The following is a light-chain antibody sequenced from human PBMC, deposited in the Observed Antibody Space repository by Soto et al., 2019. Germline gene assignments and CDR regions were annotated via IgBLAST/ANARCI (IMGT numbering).Light chain of an antibody. V-gene: IGLV2-14*03. CDR2: DVS. CDR3: SSFTSSNSYV. CDR1: SSDVGAYNY. J-gene: IGLJ1*01. Sequence: QSALTQPASVSGSPGQSITISCTGTSSDVGAYNYVSWYQHHPGKAPKLMIYDVSNRPSGVPNRFSGSKSANTASLTISGLQAEDEADYYCSSFTSSNSYVFGSGTKVTVL.